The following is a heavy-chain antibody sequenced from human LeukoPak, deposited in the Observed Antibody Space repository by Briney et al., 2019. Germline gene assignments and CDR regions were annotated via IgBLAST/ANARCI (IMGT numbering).Heavy chain of an antibody. Sequence: SQTLSLTCAISVDSVSSNSAVWNSSRQSPSRGLEWLGRIYYRSKWYNEYAASVKSRISINPGTAKNQFSLQLNSVPPEDTAVYFCARSEYTTGCYYWGHGTLVTVSP. D-gene: IGHD2-2*01. CDR2: IYYRSKWYN. J-gene: IGHJ4*01. CDR3: ARSEYTTGCYY. V-gene: IGHV6-1*01. CDR1: VDSVSSNSAV.